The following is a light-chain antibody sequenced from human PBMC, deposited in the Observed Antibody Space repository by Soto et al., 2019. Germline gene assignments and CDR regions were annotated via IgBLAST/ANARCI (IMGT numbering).Light chain of an antibody. CDR2: EVF. V-gene: IGLV2-14*03. J-gene: IGLJ2*01. CDR1: SSDVGGYNY. Sequence: QSALTQPASVSWSPGQSITISCTGTSSDVGGYNYVSWYQQQPGKVPKLMIYEVFRRPSGMSDRFSGSKSGNTASLTISGLQAEDEADYYCCSYTTTITFVFVGGTKVTVL. CDR3: CSYTTTITFV.